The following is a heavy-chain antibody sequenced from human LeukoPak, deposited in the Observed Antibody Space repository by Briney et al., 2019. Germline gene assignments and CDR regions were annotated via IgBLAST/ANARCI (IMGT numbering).Heavy chain of an antibody. Sequence: ASVKVSCKASGYTFTSYDINWVRQATGQGLEWMGWMNPNSGNTGYAQKFQGRVTMTRNTSISTAYMELSSLRSEDTAVYYCARDTDIVVVPAASTFDYWGQGTLVTVSS. D-gene: IGHD2-2*01. J-gene: IGHJ4*02. CDR3: ARDTDIVVVPAASTFDY. V-gene: IGHV1-8*01. CDR2: MNPNSGNT. CDR1: GYTFTSYD.